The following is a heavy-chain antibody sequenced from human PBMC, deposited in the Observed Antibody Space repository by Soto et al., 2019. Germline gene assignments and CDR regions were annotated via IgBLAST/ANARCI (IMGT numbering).Heavy chain of an antibody. J-gene: IGHJ4*02. D-gene: IGHD3-22*01. CDR1: GYTFTSYY. Sequence: ASVKVSCKASGYTFTSYYMHWVRQAPGQGLEWMGIINPSGGSTSYAQKFQGRVTMTRDTSTSTVYMELSSLRSEDTAVYYCARVGRQNYYDSSGYINYWGQGTLVTVSS. CDR2: INPSGGST. V-gene: IGHV1-46*01. CDR3: ARVGRQNYYDSSGYINY.